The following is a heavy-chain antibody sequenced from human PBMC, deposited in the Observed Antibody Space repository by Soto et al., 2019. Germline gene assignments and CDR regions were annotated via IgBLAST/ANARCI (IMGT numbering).Heavy chain of an antibody. CDR2: INPSGGST. J-gene: IGHJ4*02. V-gene: IGHV1-46*01. D-gene: IGHD3-10*01. CDR1: GYTFSSHY. Sequence: ASVQVSYKASGYTFSSHYMHWVRQAPGQGLEWMGVINPSGGSTTYAQRFLGRVTMTRDMSTSTVYMELSGLKSDDTAVYYCVSGDHIVGWGQGTRVTVSS. CDR3: VSGDHIVG.